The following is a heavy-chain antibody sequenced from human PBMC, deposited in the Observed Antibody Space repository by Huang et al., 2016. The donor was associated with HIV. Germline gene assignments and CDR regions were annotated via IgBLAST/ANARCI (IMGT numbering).Heavy chain of an antibody. CDR3: TRLGIHTARVDY. Sequence: EVQLVESGGGLVQPGGYLKLSCAASGFTFSGSAMHWVRKASGKGREWVGRIRSNANSYATAYAASVKGRFTISRDDSKNTAYLQMNSLKTEDTAVYYCTRLGIHTARVDYWGQGTLVTVSS. D-gene: IGHD5-18*01. CDR1: GFTFSGSA. CDR2: IRSNANSYAT. V-gene: IGHV3-73*02. J-gene: IGHJ4*02.